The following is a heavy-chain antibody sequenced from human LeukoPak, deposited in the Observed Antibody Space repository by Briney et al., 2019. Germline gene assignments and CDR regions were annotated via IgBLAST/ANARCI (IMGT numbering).Heavy chain of an antibody. CDR1: GFTFSSYG. J-gene: IGHJ5*02. CDR3: ANSHRYSSSWSGLYHPSNWFDP. D-gene: IGHD6-13*01. Sequence: PGGSLRLSCAASGFTFSSYGMSWVRQAPGKGLEWVSAISGSGGSTYYADSVKGRFTISRDNSKNTLYLQMNSLRAEDTAVYYCANSHRYSSSWSGLYHPSNWFDPWGQGTLVTVSS. CDR2: ISGSGGST. V-gene: IGHV3-23*01.